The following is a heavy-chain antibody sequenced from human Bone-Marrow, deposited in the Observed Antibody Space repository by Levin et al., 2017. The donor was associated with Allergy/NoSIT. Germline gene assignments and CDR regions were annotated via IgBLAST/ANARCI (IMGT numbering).Heavy chain of an antibody. Sequence: GGSLRLSCAASGFTFSSYSMNWVRQAPGKGLEWVSYISSSSSTIYYADSVKGRFTISRDNAKNSLYLQMNSLRAEDTAVYYCARRGLDSSGYTMTHYYYYYGMDGWGQGTTVTVSS. CDR1: GFTFSSYS. CDR3: ARRGLDSSGYTMTHYYYYYGMDG. D-gene: IGHD3-22*01. V-gene: IGHV3-48*01. J-gene: IGHJ6*02. CDR2: ISSSSSTI.